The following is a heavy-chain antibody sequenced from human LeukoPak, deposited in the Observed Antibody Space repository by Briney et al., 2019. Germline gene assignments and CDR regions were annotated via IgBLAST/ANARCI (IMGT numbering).Heavy chain of an antibody. Sequence: SVKVSCKASGGTFSSYAISWVRQAPGQGLEWMGGIIPIFGTANYAQKFQGRVTITADKSTSTAYMELSSLRSEDTAVYYCARGVLVRGVILGYYYYYMDVWGKGTTVTVSS. D-gene: IGHD3-10*01. CDR3: ARGVLVRGVILGYYYYYMDV. J-gene: IGHJ6*03. V-gene: IGHV1-69*06. CDR2: IIPIFGTA. CDR1: GGTFSSYA.